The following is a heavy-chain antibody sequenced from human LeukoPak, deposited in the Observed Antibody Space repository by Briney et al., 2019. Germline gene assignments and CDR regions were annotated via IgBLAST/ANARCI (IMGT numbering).Heavy chain of an antibody. V-gene: IGHV4-59*01. CDR2: FYYSGRT. J-gene: IGHJ6*03. CDR3: ARVRWPTTGDNDITGGLYMDV. Sequence: SEPLSLTCTVWGASIRSYYWLGLRRSPGEAVEGLGYFYYSGRTNYRPSLKSRVTISADTSKNQFSLRLTSATAADTAVYHCARVRWPTTGDNDITGGLYMDVWGKGTTVTVSS. CDR1: GASIRSYY. D-gene: IGHD1-1*01.